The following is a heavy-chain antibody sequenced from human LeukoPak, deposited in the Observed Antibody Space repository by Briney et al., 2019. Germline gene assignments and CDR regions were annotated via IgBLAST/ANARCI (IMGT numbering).Heavy chain of an antibody. Sequence: GGSLRLSCAASGFTFSNSAMSWVRQAPGKGLEWVSGISGNAGSTYYADSVKGRFTISRDNSKNTLYLQMNSLRADDTAVYYCAKAPVWNYYYGLDVWGQGTTVTVSS. CDR3: AKAPVWNYYYGLDV. CDR2: ISGNAGST. J-gene: IGHJ6*02. CDR1: GFTFSNSA. V-gene: IGHV3-23*01. D-gene: IGHD2-21*01.